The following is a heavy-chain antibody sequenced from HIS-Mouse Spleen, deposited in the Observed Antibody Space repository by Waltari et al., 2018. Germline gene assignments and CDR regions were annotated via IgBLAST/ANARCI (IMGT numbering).Heavy chain of an antibody. J-gene: IGHJ4*02. CDR1: GFTFSSYG. CDR2: ISYDGSNK. V-gene: IGHV3-30*18. Sequence: QVQLVESGGGVVQPGSSLRLSCAASGFTFSSYGMLWVRQAPGKGLEWVAVISYDGSNKYYADSVKGRFTISRDNSKNTLYLQMNSLRAEDTAVYYCAKASSGWLDYWGQGTLVTVSS. CDR3: AKASSGWLDY. D-gene: IGHD6-19*01.